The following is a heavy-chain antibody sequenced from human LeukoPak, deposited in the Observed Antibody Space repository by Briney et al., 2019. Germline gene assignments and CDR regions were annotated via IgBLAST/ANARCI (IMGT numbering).Heavy chain of an antibody. CDR2: VSSSSSYI. J-gene: IGHJ5*02. CDR3: ARDEAIFGGGMNWFDP. D-gene: IGHD3-16*01. CDR1: GFTFSSYS. V-gene: IGHV3-21*01. Sequence: GGSLRLSCAASGFTFSSYSMNWVRQAPGKGLEWVSSVSSSSSYIYYADSVKGRFTISRDNAKNSLYLQMNSLRAEDTAVYYCARDEAIFGGGMNWFDPWGQGTLVTVSS.